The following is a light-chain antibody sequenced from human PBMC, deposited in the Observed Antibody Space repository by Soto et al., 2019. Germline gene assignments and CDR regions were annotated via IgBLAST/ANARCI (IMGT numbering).Light chain of an antibody. J-gene: IGKJ5*01. Sequence: DIQMTQSPSSLSASVGDRVIITCRASQGIRNDLGWYQQKPGKAPKLLIYDASSLESGVPSRFSGSGSGTEFTLTITSLLPDYFSAYYCHLHNFPPFTFAQRSRLEI. CDR3: HLHNFPPFT. V-gene: IGKV1-17*01. CDR1: QGIRND. CDR2: DAS.